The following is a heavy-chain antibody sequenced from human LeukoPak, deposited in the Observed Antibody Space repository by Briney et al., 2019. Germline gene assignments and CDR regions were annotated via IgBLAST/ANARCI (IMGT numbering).Heavy chain of an antibody. CDR1: GDSVSSYY. J-gene: IGHJ4*02. D-gene: IGHD1-1*01. Sequence: SETLSLTCTVSGDSVSSYYWSWIRQPPGKGLEWIGHIYYTGTTDYSPSLRSRVTISIDTSKNQFSLKLRSVTAADTAVYYCARARYSHNWVPTIDYWGQGTLVTVSS. CDR3: ARARYSHNWVPTIDY. CDR2: IYYTGTT. V-gene: IGHV4-59*02.